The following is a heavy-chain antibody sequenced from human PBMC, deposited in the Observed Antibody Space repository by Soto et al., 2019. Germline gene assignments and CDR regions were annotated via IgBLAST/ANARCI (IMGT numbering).Heavy chain of an antibody. J-gene: IGHJ5*02. Sequence: ASLKASVTASGYTVTSFGITWVGHGPGKSLEWMGWISAYNGNTNYSQKLQGRGTLTPDTSTRTAYMGLRSLRSEDTAVYYCARETILEYDSSGTHWFDPWGQGTLVTVSS. D-gene: IGHD3-22*01. CDR2: ISAYNGNT. V-gene: IGHV1-18*01. CDR3: ARETILEYDSSGTHWFDP. CDR1: GYTVTSFG.